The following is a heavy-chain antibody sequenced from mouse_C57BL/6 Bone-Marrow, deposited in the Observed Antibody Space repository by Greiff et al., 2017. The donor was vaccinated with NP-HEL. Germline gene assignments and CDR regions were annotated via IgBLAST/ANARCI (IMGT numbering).Heavy chain of an antibody. D-gene: IGHD2-12*01. CDR2: INYDGSST. J-gene: IGHJ2*01. CDR3: ARDDYYSLDY. CDR1: GFTFSDYY. Sequence: EVMLVESEGGLVQPGSSMKLSCTASGFTFSDYYMAWVRQVPEKGLEWVANINYDGSSTYYLDSLKSRFIISRDNAKNILYLQMSSLKSEDTATYYCARDDYYSLDYWGQGTTLTVSS. V-gene: IGHV5-16*01.